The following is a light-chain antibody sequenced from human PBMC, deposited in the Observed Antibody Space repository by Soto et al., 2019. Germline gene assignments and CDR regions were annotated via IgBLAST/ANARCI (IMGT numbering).Light chain of an antibody. CDR1: SSNIGATYD. V-gene: IGLV1-40*01. CDR3: QAYDTALRAWV. Sequence: QAVLTQPTSVSGAPGQEVTISCTGSSSNIGATYDVHWYQQLPGAAPKLLIFVNTNRPSGVPDRFSGSKSGTSASLAITGLQADDEADYYCQAYDTALRAWVFGGGTQLTVL. CDR2: VNT. J-gene: IGLJ3*02.